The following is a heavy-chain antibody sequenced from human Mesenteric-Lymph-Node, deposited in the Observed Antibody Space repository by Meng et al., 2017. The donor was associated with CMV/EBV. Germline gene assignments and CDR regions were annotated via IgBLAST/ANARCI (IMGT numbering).Heavy chain of an antibody. Sequence: GGSLRLSCAASGFAFSSYSMNWVRQAPGKGLEWVSYISSSDTKSYADSLKGRFTISRDNSKNTLYLQMNSLRAEDTAVYYCAKLFYGSGSFLPYYYGMDVWGQGTTVTVSS. CDR2: ISSSDTK. J-gene: IGHJ6*02. CDR3: AKLFYGSGSFLPYYYGMDV. V-gene: IGHV3-48*01. D-gene: IGHD3-10*01. CDR1: GFAFSSYS.